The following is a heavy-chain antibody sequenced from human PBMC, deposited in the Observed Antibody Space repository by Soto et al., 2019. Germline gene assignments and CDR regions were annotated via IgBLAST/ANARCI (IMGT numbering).Heavy chain of an antibody. CDR1: GFSLSTSGMG. V-gene: IGHV2-5*02. J-gene: IGHJ3*02. Sequence: QITLKESGPTLVKPTQTLTLTCTFSGFSLSTSGMGVGWISQPPGKALEWLALIYWDDDKRYSPSLKSRLTITKDTSKNQVVLTMTNMDPVDTATYYCALSTTVKTTYAFDIWGQGTMVTVSS. CDR2: IYWDDDK. CDR3: ALSTTVKTTYAFDI. D-gene: IGHD4-17*01.